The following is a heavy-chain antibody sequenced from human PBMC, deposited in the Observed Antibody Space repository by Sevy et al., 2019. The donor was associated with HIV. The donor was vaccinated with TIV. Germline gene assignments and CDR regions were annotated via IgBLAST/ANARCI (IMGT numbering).Heavy chain of an antibody. Sequence: SETLSLTCAVYGGSFSGYYWSWIRQPPGKGLECIVEINHSGSTNYNPSLKSRVTISVDTSKNQFSLKLSSVTAADTAVYYCARGPKAGGLLWFGELLASGGFDYWGQGTLVTVSS. CDR1: GGSFSGYY. CDR2: INHSGST. J-gene: IGHJ4*02. CDR3: ARGPKAGGLLWFGELLASGGFDY. V-gene: IGHV4-34*01. D-gene: IGHD3-10*01.